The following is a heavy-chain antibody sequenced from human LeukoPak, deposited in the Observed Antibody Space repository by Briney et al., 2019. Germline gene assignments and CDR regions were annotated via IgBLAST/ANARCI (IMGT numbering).Heavy chain of an antibody. Sequence: PGGSLRLSCAASGFDFSTYSIDWVRQAPGKGLEWVSYISSSSSNIYHADSVKGRFTISRDNAKNSLHLQMNSLRAEDTAAYYCARVGRSGWTVDYWGQGTLVTVSS. CDR1: GFDFSTYS. CDR2: ISSSSSNI. CDR3: ARVGRSGWTVDY. V-gene: IGHV3-48*04. D-gene: IGHD6-19*01. J-gene: IGHJ4*02.